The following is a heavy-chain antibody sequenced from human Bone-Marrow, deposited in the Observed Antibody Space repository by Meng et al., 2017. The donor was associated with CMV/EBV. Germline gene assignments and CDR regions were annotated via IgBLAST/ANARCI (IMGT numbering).Heavy chain of an antibody. V-gene: IGHV3-21*01. Sequence: GESLKISCAASGFTFSTYSMKWVRQAPGKGLEWVASISSSSSYTSYADSVKGRFTVSRDSAKNSLYLQMNSLRAEDTAVYYCARGQYCGGTNCYMPDYWGQGTLVTVSS. J-gene: IGHJ4*02. CDR2: ISSSSSYT. CDR1: GFTFSTYS. D-gene: IGHD2-2*02. CDR3: ARGQYCGGTNCYMPDY.